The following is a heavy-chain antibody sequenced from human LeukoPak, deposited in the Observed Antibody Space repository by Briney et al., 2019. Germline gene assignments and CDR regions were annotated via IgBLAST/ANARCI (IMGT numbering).Heavy chain of an antibody. J-gene: IGHJ5*02. Sequence: GESLKISCKASGYAFASYWIGWVRQTPGKGLEWMGIIWPSDSDARYSPSFQGQVTISADKSITTAYLQWSSLKASDAAMYYCATVSSPPAWGQGTLVTVSS. D-gene: IGHD2-2*01. CDR3: ATVSSPPA. V-gene: IGHV5-51*01. CDR1: GYAFASYW. CDR2: IWPSDSDA.